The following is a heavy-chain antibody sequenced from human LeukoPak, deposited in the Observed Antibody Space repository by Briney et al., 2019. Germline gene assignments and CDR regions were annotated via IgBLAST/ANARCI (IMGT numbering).Heavy chain of an antibody. D-gene: IGHD3-3*01. Sequence: ASVKVSCKASGYTFTSYDINWVRQATGQGLEWMGWMNPNSGNTGYAQKFQGRVTMTRNTSISTAYMELSSLRSEDTAVYYCARGSSDDFWSGYYSVCWFDPWGQGTLVTVSS. CDR1: GYTFTSYD. V-gene: IGHV1-8*01. CDR3: ARGSSDDFWSGYYSVCWFDP. J-gene: IGHJ5*02. CDR2: MNPNSGNT.